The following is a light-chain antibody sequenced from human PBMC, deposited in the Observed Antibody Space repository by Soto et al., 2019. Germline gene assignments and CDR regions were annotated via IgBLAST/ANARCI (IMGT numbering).Light chain of an antibody. CDR1: SSNSGSNY. Sequence: QAVVTQPPSASGTPGQWVTISCSGSSSNSGSNYVFWYQHLPGTAPKLLIYRNNQRPSGVPDRFSGSKSGTSASLAISGLRSEDETDYYCAAWDDSLSGVVFGGGTKLTVL. CDR3: AAWDDSLSGVV. V-gene: IGLV1-47*01. CDR2: RNN. J-gene: IGLJ2*01.